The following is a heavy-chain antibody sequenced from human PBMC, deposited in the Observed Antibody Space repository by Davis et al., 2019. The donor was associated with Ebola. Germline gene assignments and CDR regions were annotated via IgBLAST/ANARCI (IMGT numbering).Heavy chain of an antibody. CDR2: ISADNGNT. CDR3: ARGRGYCSGTSCSTHFFDY. J-gene: IGHJ4*02. D-gene: IGHD2-2*01. V-gene: IGHV1-18*01. Sequence: ASVKVSCKASGYTFNSYGISWVRQAPGQGLEWMGWISADNGNTKYVEKFQGRVTMTTDISTSTVYMELRSLRSDDTAIYYCARGRGYCSGTSCSTHFFDYWGQGTLVTVSS. CDR1: GYTFNSYG.